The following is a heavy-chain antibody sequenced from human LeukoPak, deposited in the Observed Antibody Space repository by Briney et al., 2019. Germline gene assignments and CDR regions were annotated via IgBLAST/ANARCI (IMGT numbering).Heavy chain of an antibody. CDR1: GYSISSGYY. Sequence: SETLSLTCTVSGYSISSGYYWDWIRQPPGKGLEWIGNIYHSGSTYYNPSLKSRVTISVDTSKNQFSLKLSSVTAADTAVYYCARGDCGGDCYSESWFDPWGQGTLVTVSS. D-gene: IGHD2-21*02. J-gene: IGHJ5*02. CDR3: ARGDCGGDCYSESWFDP. CDR2: IYHSGST. V-gene: IGHV4-38-2*02.